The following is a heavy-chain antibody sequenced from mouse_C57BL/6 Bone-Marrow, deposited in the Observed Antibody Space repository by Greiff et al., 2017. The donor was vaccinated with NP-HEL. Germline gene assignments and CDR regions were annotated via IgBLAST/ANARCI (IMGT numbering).Heavy chain of an antibody. Sequence: QVHVKQPGAELVKPGASVKVSCKASGYTFTSYWMHWVKQRPGQGLEWIGRIHPSDSDTNYNQKFKGKATLTVDKSSSTAYMQLSSLTSEDSAVYYCAPITTDAMDYWGQGTSVTVSS. J-gene: IGHJ4*01. V-gene: IGHV1-74*01. CDR3: APITTDAMDY. CDR2: IHPSDSDT. CDR1: GYTFTSYW. D-gene: IGHD1-1*01.